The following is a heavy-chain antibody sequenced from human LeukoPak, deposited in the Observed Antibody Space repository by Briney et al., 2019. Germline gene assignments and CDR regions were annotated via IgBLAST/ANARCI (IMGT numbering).Heavy chain of an antibody. V-gene: IGHV3-21*04. J-gene: IGHJ5*02. D-gene: IGHD6-19*01. CDR3: ARDPRYYSSGWYNWFDP. Sequence: GGSLRLSCAASGFTFSSYSMNWVRQAPGKGLEWVSSISSSSSYIYYADSVKGRFTISRDNAKNSLYLQMNSLRAEDTAVYYCARDPRYYSSGWYNWFDPWGQGTLVTVSS. CDR2: ISSSSSYI. CDR1: GFTFSSYS.